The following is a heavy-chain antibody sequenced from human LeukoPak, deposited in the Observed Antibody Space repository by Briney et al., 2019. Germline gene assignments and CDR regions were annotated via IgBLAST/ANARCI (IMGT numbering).Heavy chain of an antibody. CDR1: GGSISSYY. J-gene: IGHJ4*02. V-gene: IGHV4-4*07. Sequence: PSETLSLTCTVSGGSISSYYWTWVRQPAGKGLEWIGRIYSTGLTNYNPSFKSRVTLSLDTSKSQFFLKLSSMTAADTAVYYCARDRDPGGFIDYWGQGNLVTVSS. D-gene: IGHD3-16*01. CDR3: ARDRDPGGFIDY. CDR2: IYSTGLT.